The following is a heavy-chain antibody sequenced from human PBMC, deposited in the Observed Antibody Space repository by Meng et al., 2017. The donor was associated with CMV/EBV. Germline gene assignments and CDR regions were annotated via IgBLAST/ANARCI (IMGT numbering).Heavy chain of an antibody. D-gene: IGHD2-15*01. CDR1: GFTSSSYA. Sequence: GESLKISCAASGFTSSSYAMSWVRQAPGKGLEWVSAISGSGGSTYYADSVKGRFTISRDNSKNTLYLQMNSLRAEDTAVYYCAKDFRELRDYSINTFDYWGQGTLVTVSS. CDR2: ISGSGGST. V-gene: IGHV3-23*01. J-gene: IGHJ4*02. CDR3: AKDFRELRDYSINTFDY.